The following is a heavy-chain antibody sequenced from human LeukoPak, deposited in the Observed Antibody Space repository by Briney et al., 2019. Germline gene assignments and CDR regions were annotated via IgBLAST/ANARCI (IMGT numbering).Heavy chain of an antibody. CDR1: GFTFRNFW. Sequence: GGSLRLSCAASGFTFRNFWMSWVRQAPGRGLEWVANIQLEGNEKYQMESVKGRFTISRDNAKSSLFLQMNGLRAEDTAVYYCARGDAFSGDHWGQGTLVTVSS. CDR3: ARGDAFSGDH. V-gene: IGHV3-7*04. J-gene: IGHJ4*02. CDR2: IQLEGNEK.